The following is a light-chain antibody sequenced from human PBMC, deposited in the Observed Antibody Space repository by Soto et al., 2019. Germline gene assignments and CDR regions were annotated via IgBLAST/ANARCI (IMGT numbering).Light chain of an antibody. CDR3: CSYAGSYTYV. V-gene: IGLV2-11*01. J-gene: IGLJ1*01. CDR1: SSDVGGYNY. Sequence: QSALTQPRSVSGSPGHSVTISCPGTSSDVGGYNYVSWYQQHPGKAPKLMIYDVSKRPSGVPDRFSGSKSGNTASLTISGLQAEDEADYCCCSYAGSYTYVFGTGTKLTVL. CDR2: DVS.